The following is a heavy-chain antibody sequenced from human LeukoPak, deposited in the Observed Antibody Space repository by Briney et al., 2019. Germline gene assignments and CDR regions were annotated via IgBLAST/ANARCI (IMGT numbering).Heavy chain of an antibody. CDR2: ISYDGSHK. V-gene: IGHV3-30*03. CDR3: ARGRTGTSRDNFDY. CDR1: GFTFSSQG. J-gene: IGHJ4*02. Sequence: QTGGSLRLSCAASGFTFSSQGMHWVRQAPGKGLEWVAVISYDGSHKYYADSVKGRLTISRDNSENTLYLQMNSLRAEDTAVYYCARGRTGTSRDNFDYWGQGTLVTVSS. D-gene: IGHD1/OR15-1a*01.